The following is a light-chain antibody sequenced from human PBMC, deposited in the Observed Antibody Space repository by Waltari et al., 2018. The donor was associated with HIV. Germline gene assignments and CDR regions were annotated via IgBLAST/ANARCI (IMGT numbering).Light chain of an antibody. J-gene: IGLJ3*02. CDR2: YDR. CDR3: KVGDRSSDHVL. CDR1: NIDRKS. V-gene: IGLV3-21*04. Sequence: SSVLTQRPSASVAPGKTARITCGGNNIDRKSVHWYQQKQGQAPALVNYYDRDRPPGIPERFSGSNSGATAILTISRVGDGDAAVYFCKVGDRSSDHVLFGGGTKLTVL.